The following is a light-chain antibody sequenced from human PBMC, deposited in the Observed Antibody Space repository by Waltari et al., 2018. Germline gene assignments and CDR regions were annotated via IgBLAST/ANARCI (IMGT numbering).Light chain of an antibody. CDR1: SSDVGGYNY. CDR2: EVS. J-gene: IGLJ1*01. Sequence: QSALTPPASVSGSPGQSITISCTGTSSDVGGYNYVSWYKQHPGKPPKLMIYEVSNWRPGVSNRVSGARPGSTASLTISGLQAEDEADYYCSSYTSSSTLAVFGTGTKVTVL. V-gene: IGLV2-14*01. CDR3: SSYTSSSTLAV.